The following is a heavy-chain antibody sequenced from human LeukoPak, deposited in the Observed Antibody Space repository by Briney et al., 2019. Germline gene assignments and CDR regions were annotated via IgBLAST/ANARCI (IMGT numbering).Heavy chain of an antibody. J-gene: IGHJ4*02. CDR2: ISGSGGST. CDR1: GFTFSSYA. Sequence: GGSLRLSWAASGFTFSSYAMSWVRQAPGKGLEWVSAISGSGGSTYYADSGKGRFTIARDNSKTTLYLQMNSMRAEDTAVYYCYGIQLWLRDHDYWGQGTLVTVSS. V-gene: IGHV3-23*01. D-gene: IGHD5-18*01. CDR3: YGIQLWLRDHDY.